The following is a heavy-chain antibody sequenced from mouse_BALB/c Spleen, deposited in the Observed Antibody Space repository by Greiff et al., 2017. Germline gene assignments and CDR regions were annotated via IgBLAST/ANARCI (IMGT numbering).Heavy chain of an antibody. Sequence: VQLQQSGAELVKPGASVKLSCKASGYTFTSYYMYWVKQRPGQGLEWIGEINPSNGGTNFNEKFKSKATLTVDKSSSTAYMQLSSLTSEDSAVYYCTRYSSWFAYWGQGTLVTVSA. CDR3: TRYSSWFAY. J-gene: IGHJ3*01. CDR1: GYTFTSYY. CDR2: INPSNGGT. V-gene: IGHV1S81*02.